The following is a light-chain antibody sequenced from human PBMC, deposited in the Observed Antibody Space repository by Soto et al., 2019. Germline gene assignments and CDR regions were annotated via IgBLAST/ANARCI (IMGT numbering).Light chain of an antibody. CDR2: GAS. CDR1: QSVSSDY. J-gene: IGKJ3*01. V-gene: IGKV3-20*01. Sequence: VLTQSPDTLSVSPGERATLSCRASQSVSSDYLVWYQQKPGQAPRLLIYGASRRATGIPDRFSGSGSGTDFTLTISRLEPEDCAVYYCQHYGNSPPSVTFGPGTKVDIK. CDR3: QHYGNSPPSVT.